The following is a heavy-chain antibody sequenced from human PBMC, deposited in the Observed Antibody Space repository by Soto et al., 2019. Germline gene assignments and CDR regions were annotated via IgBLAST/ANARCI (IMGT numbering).Heavy chain of an antibody. V-gene: IGHV1-18*04. J-gene: IGHJ4*02. D-gene: IGHD3-22*01. CDR3: AGGGYYDRSGYGAGLNY. Sequence: ASVKVSCKASGYTFTSYGISWVRQAPGQGLEWMGWISAYNGNTNYAQKLQGRVTMTTDTSTSTAYMELRSLRSDDTAVYYCAGGGYYDRSGYGAGLNYWGQGTLVTVSS. CDR2: ISAYNGNT. CDR1: GYTFTSYG.